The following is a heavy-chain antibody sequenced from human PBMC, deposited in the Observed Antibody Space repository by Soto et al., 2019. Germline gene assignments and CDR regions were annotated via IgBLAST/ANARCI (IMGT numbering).Heavy chain of an antibody. D-gene: IGHD2-15*01. Sequence: SETLSLTCTGSGGSISGYYWSWIRQPPGKGLGWIGYIYYSGSTNYNPSLKSRVTIPVHTSKNQFSLKLSSVTAADTAVYYCARVGVVVVAATPYYYYYMDVWGKGTTVTVSS. CDR1: GGSISGYY. J-gene: IGHJ6*03. CDR2: IYYSGST. CDR3: ARVGVVVVAATPYYYYYMDV. V-gene: IGHV4-59*01.